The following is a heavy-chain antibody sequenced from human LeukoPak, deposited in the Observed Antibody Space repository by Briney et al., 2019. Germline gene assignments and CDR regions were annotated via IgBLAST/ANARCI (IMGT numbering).Heavy chain of an antibody. CDR2: ISGSGGTT. V-gene: IGHV3-23*01. J-gene: IGHJ3*01. CDR1: GFIFCTCA. Sequence: GGALRLSCSAPGFIFCTCALSWVRQAPGKGLEWVSAISGSGGTTYYADSVKGRFTISRDNSKNTLFLQMNSLRAEDTAVYYCAKDRSSSSWFDGYDFWGQGTMVTVSS. CDR3: AKDRSSSSWFDGYDF. D-gene: IGHD6-13*01.